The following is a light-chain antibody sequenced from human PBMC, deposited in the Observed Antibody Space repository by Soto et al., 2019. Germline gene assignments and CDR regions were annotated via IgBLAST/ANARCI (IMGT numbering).Light chain of an antibody. CDR3: SSYTSSSTRFYV. Sequence: QCVLTQAASGSGVAGHSLTIFCTGTSSDVGGYNYVSWYQQHPGKAPKLMIYDVSNRPSGVSNRFSGSKSGNTASLTISGLQAEDEADYYCSSYTSSSTRFYVFGTGTKVPVL. V-gene: IGLV2-14*01. J-gene: IGLJ1*01. CDR2: DVS. CDR1: SSDVGGYNY.